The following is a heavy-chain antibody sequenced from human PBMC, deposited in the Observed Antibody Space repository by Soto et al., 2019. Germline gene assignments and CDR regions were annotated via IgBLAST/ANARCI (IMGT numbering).Heavy chain of an antibody. CDR1: GFTVSGNY. J-gene: IGHJ4*02. D-gene: IGHD6-6*01. CDR3: ASTRGSSYDY. V-gene: IGHV3-53*02. CDR2: IYNGGGK. Sequence: EVQLVETGGGLIQPGGSLRLACAASGFTVSGNYMSWVRQAPGKGLEWVSVIYNGGGKYYADSVKGRFTISRDNSKNTLYLQMNSLRAEDTAVYYCASTRGSSYDYWGQGTLVTVSS.